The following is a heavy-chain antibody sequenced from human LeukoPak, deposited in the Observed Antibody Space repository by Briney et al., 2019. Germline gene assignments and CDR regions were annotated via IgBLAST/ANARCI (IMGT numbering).Heavy chain of an antibody. Sequence: PGRSLRLSCAASGFTFDDYAMHWVRQAPGKGLEWVSGISWNGGSIVYADSVKGRFTISRDNAKNSLYLQMNSLRPEDTALYYCAKDIFPSSSWSEKYFQHWGQGTLVTVSS. V-gene: IGHV3-9*01. CDR2: ISWNGGSI. CDR3: AKDIFPSSSWSEKYFQH. D-gene: IGHD6-13*01. J-gene: IGHJ1*01. CDR1: GFTFDDYA.